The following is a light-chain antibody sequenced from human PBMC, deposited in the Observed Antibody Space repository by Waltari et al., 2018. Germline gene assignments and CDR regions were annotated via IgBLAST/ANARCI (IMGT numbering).Light chain of an antibody. J-gene: IGKJ2*01. V-gene: IGKV3-20*01. CDR1: QSVPRNY. CDR3: QQHGTSPYT. CDR2: CAS. Sequence: EIVLTQSPGTLSLSPGERATLSCRASQSVPRNYLAWYQHKPGQAPRLLIYCASSRATGIPDRFSGSGSGTDFTLTISRLEPEDFAVFFCQQHGTSPYTFGQGTKLEIK.